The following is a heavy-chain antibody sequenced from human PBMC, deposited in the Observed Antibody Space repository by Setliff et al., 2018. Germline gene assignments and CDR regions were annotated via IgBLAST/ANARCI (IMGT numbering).Heavy chain of an antibody. CDR2: IYYRGDT. CDR3: ASCRYQVPYDY. CDR1: GASLSSGTYY. D-gene: IGHD2-2*01. J-gene: IGHJ4*02. Sequence: SETLSLTCTVSGASLSSGTYYWGWIRQPPGKGLEWIGRIYYRGDTYYNASLKGRLTISVDTAQNQFSLNLNSVTAADTGVYYCASCRYQVPYDYWGQGILVTVSS. V-gene: IGHV4-39*01.